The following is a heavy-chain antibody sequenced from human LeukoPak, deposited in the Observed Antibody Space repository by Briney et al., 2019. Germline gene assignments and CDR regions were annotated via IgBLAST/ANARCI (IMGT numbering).Heavy chain of an antibody. Sequence: GGSLRLSCAASGLSFSDYWMHWVRQVPGKGLVWVSFIKSDERTTAYADSVKGRFSISRDNAKNTLYLQMTIRRAEYTARYFFATAIIKGYEHWGLGTLVTVSS. CDR2: IKSDERTT. CDR1: GLSFSDYW. CDR3: ATAIIKGYEH. J-gene: IGHJ4*02. V-gene: IGHV3-74*01. D-gene: IGHD5-12*01.